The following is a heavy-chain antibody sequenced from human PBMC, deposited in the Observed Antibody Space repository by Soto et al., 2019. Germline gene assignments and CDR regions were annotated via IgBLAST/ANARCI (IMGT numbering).Heavy chain of an antibody. CDR2: ISYDGSNK. Sequence: GGSLRLSCAASGFTFSSYAMHWVRQAPGKGLEWVAVISYDGSNKYYADSVKGRFTISRDNSKNTLYLQMNSLRAEDTAVYYCARDSGYDLGLFVYWGQGTLVTVSS. D-gene: IGHD5-12*01. V-gene: IGHV3-30-3*01. CDR1: GFTFSSYA. CDR3: ARDSGYDLGLFVY. J-gene: IGHJ4*02.